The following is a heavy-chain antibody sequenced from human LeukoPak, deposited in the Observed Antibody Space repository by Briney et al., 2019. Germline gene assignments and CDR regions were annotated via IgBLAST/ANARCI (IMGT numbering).Heavy chain of an antibody. V-gene: IGHV4-34*09. CDR1: GGSFSGYY. Sequence: SETLSLTCAVYGGSFSGYYWSWIRQPPGKGLEWIGEINYSGSTNYNPSLKSRVTISVDTSKNQFSLKLSSVTAADTAIYYCARVYAQRNWFDPWGQGTLVTVSS. J-gene: IGHJ5*02. CDR3: ARVYAQRNWFDP. CDR2: INYSGST. D-gene: IGHD2-8*01.